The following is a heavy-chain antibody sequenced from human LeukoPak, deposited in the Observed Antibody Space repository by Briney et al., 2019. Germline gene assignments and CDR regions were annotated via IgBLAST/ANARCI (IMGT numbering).Heavy chain of an antibody. Sequence: GGSLRLSCAASGFTFSSYWMHWVRQAPGKGLVWVSRINSDGGSTSYADSVKGRFTISRDNAKNTLYLQMNGLRAEDTAVYYCARGYYYDSSGYYGYFDYWGQGTPVTVSS. V-gene: IGHV3-74*01. CDR1: GFTFSSYW. CDR3: ARGYYYDSSGYYGYFDY. J-gene: IGHJ4*02. CDR2: INSDGGST. D-gene: IGHD3-22*01.